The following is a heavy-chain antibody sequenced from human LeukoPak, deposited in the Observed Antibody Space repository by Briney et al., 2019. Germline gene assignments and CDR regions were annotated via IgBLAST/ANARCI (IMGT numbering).Heavy chain of an antibody. CDR1: GDSISCCY. CDR3: VRQGYNYGAFNA. D-gene: IGHD5-18*01. V-gene: IGHV4-4*07. CDR2: IYITWST. J-gene: IGHJ4*02. Sequence: SETLSLTCAVSGDSISCCYWNWIRESPGKGLEWIGRIYITWSTNYNPPLQGRVTMSVDRSKSQFSLRLNSVTAADTAVYYCVRQGYNYGAFNAWGQGTLVTVSS.